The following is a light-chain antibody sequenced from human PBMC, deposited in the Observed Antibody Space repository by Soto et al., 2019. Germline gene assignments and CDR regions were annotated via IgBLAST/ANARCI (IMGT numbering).Light chain of an antibody. CDR2: DNN. CDR3: AVWDDNLNAWV. Sequence: QSVLTQPPPASGTPGQRVTISCSGSNFNIGRNGVTWYQQLPGTAPKLLIYDNNQWPSGVPDRFSGSKSGTSASLAISGLQSADEADYHCAVWDDNLNAWVFGGGTKVTVL. J-gene: IGLJ3*02. V-gene: IGLV1-44*01. CDR1: NFNIGRNG.